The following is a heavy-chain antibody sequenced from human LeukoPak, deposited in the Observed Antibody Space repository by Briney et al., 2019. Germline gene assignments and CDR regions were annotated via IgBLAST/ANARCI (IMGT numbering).Heavy chain of an antibody. J-gene: IGHJ5*02. CDR2: ISGDGTAR. CDR3: VRGRGSYGWFDP. CDR1: GFTSSSYW. Sequence: GGSLRLSCAASGFTSSSYWMHWVRQVPGKGLVWVSRISGDGTARNYADSVKGRFTISRDDAKNTVDLQMNSLRGEDTTVYYCVRGRGSYGWFDPWGQGTLVTVSS. V-gene: IGHV3-74*01. D-gene: IGHD3-10*01.